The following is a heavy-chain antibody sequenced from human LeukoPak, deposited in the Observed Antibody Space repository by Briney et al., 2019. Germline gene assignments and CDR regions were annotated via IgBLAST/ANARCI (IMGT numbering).Heavy chain of an antibody. Sequence: GGSLRLSCEASGFSFSDYYMTWIRQAPGKGLEWVSYITDSGNTIHYADSVKGRFTISRDNAKNSLYLQMNSLRAEDTAVYYCARSIGLTGGGVDVWGQGTTVTVSS. CDR2: ITDSGNTI. D-gene: IGHD3-9*01. V-gene: IGHV3-11*01. J-gene: IGHJ6*02. CDR3: ARSIGLTGGGVDV. CDR1: GFSFSDYY.